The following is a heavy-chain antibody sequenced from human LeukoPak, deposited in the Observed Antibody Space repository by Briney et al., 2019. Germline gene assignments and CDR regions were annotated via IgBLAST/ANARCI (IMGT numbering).Heavy chain of an antibody. V-gene: IGHV3-74*01. CDR3: ATVFDF. Sequence: ETLSLTCTVSGGSISSSSYYWGWIRQPPGKGLVWVSRIDNYGSGSSYADPVRGRFTISRDDAKNTVYLQMNSLRVDDTAVYYCATVFDFWGQGTLVTVSS. CDR2: IDNYGSGS. CDR1: GGSISSSSYY. J-gene: IGHJ5*01. D-gene: IGHD2-21*02.